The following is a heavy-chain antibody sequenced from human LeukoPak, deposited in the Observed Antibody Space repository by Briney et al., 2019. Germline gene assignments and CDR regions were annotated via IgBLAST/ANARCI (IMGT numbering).Heavy chain of an antibody. CDR2: SIPILGIA. J-gene: IGHJ4*02. V-gene: IGHV1-69*04. Sequence: GASVKDSCKASGGTFTSYAISWVRQAPGQGLEWMGRSIPILGIANYAQKFQCRVTITADKSTSTAYMELSSLRSEDTAVYYCARREDIAVAGPFDYWGQGTLVTVSS. CDR3: ARREDIAVAGPFDY. CDR1: GGTFTSYA. D-gene: IGHD6-19*01.